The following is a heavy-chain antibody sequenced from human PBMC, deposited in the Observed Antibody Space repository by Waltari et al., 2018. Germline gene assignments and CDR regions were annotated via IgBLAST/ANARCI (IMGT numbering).Heavy chain of an antibody. CDR1: GGTFSSYA. Sequence: QVQLVQSGAEVKKPGSSVKVSCKASGGTFSSYAISWVRQAPGQGLEWMGGIIPIFGTANYAQKCQGRVTMTADESTSTAYMELSSLRSEDTALYYCARAGMATSMGSDYWGQGTLVTVSS. D-gene: IGHD5-12*01. J-gene: IGHJ4*02. V-gene: IGHV1-69*13. CDR3: ARAGMATSMGSDY. CDR2: IIPIFGTA.